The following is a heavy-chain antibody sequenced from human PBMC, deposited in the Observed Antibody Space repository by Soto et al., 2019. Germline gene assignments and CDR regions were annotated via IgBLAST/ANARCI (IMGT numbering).Heavy chain of an antibody. J-gene: IGHJ4*02. D-gene: IGHD2-2*01. CDR2: TYYRSKWYN. CDR3: ARAQRASTYYFDY. Sequence: QTLSLSCAISGDSVSSNSAAWNWIRTSPSRGLEWLGRTYYRSKWYNEYAVSVKSRITINPDTSKNQFSLQLNSVTPEDTAVYYCARAQRASTYYFDYWGQGTLVTVSS. CDR1: GDSVSSNSAA. V-gene: IGHV6-1*01.